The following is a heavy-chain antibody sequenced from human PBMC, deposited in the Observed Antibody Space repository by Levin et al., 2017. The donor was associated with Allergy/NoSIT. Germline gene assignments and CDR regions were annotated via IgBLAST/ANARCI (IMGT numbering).Heavy chain of an antibody. V-gene: IGHV1-69*06. J-gene: IGHJ6*02. CDR3: ARDRVVREDRYGMDV. Sequence: AASVKVSCKASGGTFSSYAISWVRQAPGQGLEWMGGIIPIFGTANYAQKFQGRVTITADKSTSTAYMELSSLRSEDTAVYYCARDRVVREDRYGMDVWGQGTTVTVSS. D-gene: IGHD3-10*01. CDR2: IIPIFGTA. CDR1: GGTFSSYA.